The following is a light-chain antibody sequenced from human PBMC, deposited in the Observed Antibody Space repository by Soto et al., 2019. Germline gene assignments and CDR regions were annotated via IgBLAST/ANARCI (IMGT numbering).Light chain of an antibody. CDR2: EDK. CDR3: QSYDNSNQV. V-gene: IGLV6-57*04. J-gene: IGLJ3*02. CDR1: SGSIASNY. Sequence: NFMLTQPHSVSESPGKTVTISCTRSSGSIASNYVQWYQQRPGSAPTTVIFEDKLRPSGVPDRFSGSIDSSSNSASLTISGLKTEDEADYYCQSYDNSNQVFGGGTKVTVL.